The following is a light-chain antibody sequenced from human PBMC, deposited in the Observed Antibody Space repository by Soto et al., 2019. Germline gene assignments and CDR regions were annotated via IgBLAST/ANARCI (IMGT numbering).Light chain of an antibody. CDR3: QQYNNWPRWT. CDR2: GAS. V-gene: IGKV3-15*01. J-gene: IGKJ1*01. CDR1: QSVSSN. Sequence: EIVMTQSPATLSVSPGERAGLXRRSSQSVSSNLAWYQQKPGQAPRLLIYGASTRATGIPARFSGSGSGTEFTLTISSLQSEDFAVYYCQQYNNWPRWTFGQGTKVDNK.